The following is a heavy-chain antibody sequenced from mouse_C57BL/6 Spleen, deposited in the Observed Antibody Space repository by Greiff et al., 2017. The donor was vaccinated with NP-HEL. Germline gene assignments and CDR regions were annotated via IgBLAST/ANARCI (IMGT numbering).Heavy chain of an antibody. CDR3: ARGLRGGIYFDY. D-gene: IGHD3-2*02. J-gene: IGHJ2*01. CDR2: INPNNGGT. Sequence: VQLQQSGPELVKPGASVKIPCKASGYTFTDYNMDWVKQSHGKSLEWIGDINPNNGGTIYNQKFKGKATLTVDKSSSTAYMELRSLTSEDTAVYYCARGLRGGIYFDYWGQGTTLTVSS. V-gene: IGHV1-18*01. CDR1: GYTFTDYN.